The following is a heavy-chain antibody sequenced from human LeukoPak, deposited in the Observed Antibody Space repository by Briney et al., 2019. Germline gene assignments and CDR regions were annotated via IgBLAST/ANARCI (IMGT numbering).Heavy chain of an antibody. V-gene: IGHV1-8*01. D-gene: IGHD3-3*01. Sequence: VASVKVSCKASGYTFTSYDINWVRQATGQGLEWMGWMNPNSGNTGYAQKFQGRVTMTRNTSISTAYMELSSLRSEDTAVYYCARGSPYYDFWSGSWGQGTLVTVSS. J-gene: IGHJ5*02. CDR3: ARGSPYYDFWSGS. CDR2: MNPNSGNT. CDR1: GYTFTSYD.